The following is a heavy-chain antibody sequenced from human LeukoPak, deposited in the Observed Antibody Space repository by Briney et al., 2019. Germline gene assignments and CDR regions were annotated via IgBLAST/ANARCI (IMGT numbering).Heavy chain of an antibody. D-gene: IGHD3-10*01. CDR3: ARGITEPDY. V-gene: IGHV4-34*01. J-gene: IGHJ4*02. Sequence: PSETLSLTCAVYGGSFSGYYWSWIRQPPGKGLEWIGEINHSGSTNYNPSLKSRVTISVGTSKNQFSLKLSSVTAADTAVYYCARGITEPDYWGQGTLVTVSS. CDR2: INHSGST. CDR1: GGSFSGYY.